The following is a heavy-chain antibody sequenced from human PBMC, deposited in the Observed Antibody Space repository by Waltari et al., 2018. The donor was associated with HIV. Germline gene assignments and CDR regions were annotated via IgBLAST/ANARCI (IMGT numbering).Heavy chain of an antibody. V-gene: IGHV3-7*01. CDR3: ARIGTFPHNYAINF. CDR2: IKDDGSEK. Sequence: EVQLMESGGGLVQSGGSLRPPCAASGLPFSNYWMVWVRQTPVKGLEWVAHIKDDGSEKYYMGSVQGRFAISRDNAKNSMVLQMNSLTAEDTAVYYCARIGTFPHNYAINFWGQGTTVTVSS. D-gene: IGHD1-26*01. J-gene: IGHJ6*02. CDR1: GLPFSNYW.